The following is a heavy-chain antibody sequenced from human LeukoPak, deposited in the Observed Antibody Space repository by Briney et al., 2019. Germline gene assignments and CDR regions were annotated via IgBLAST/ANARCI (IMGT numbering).Heavy chain of an antibody. CDR1: GYTFTSYG. V-gene: IGHV1-18*01. D-gene: IGHD3-9*01. Sequence: GASVKVSCKASGYTFTSYGISWVRQAPGQGLEWMGWISAYNGNTNYAQKLQGRVTMTTDTSTSTAYMELRSLRSDDTAVYYCARVRYDILTGYSGSGPFDIWGQGTMVTVSP. J-gene: IGHJ3*02. CDR3: ARVRYDILTGYSGSGPFDI. CDR2: ISAYNGNT.